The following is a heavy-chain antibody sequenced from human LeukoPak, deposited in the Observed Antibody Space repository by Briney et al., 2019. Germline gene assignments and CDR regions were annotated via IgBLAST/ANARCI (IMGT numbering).Heavy chain of an antibody. V-gene: IGHV3-23*01. CDR2: ISGSGGST. D-gene: IGHD6-13*01. Sequence: PGGSLRLSCAAYGFTFSNYWMSWVRQAPGKGLEWVSAISGSGGSTYYADSVKGRFTISRDNSKNTLYLQMNSLRAEDTAVYYCAKHYSAAAPEYFQHWGQGTLVTVSS. CDR1: GFTFSNYW. J-gene: IGHJ1*01. CDR3: AKHYSAAAPEYFQH.